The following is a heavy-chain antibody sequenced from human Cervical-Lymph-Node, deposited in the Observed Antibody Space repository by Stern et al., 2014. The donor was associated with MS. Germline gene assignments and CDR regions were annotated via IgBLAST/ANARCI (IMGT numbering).Heavy chain of an antibody. D-gene: IGHD5-24*01. Sequence: VQLLESGAEVKKPGASVKVSCKASGYDFTHYDISWVRQASGQGLVWMGRMNPNNGNTDYAQKFQGRVTMTRNTSISTAYMDLSSLRSDDTAVYYCARASDGYWGQGTLVTVSS. CDR3: ARASDGY. V-gene: IGHV1-8*01. CDR1: GYDFTHYD. CDR2: MNPNNGNT. J-gene: IGHJ4*02.